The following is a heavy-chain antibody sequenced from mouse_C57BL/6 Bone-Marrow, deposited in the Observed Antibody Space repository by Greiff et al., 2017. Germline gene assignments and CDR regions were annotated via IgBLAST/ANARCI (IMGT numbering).Heavy chain of an antibody. V-gene: IGHV5-17*01. CDR3: ARGLYAMDY. CDR1: GFTFSDYG. CDR2: ISSGSSTI. D-gene: IGHD3-1*01. Sequence: DVMLVESGGGLVKPGGSLKLSCAASGFTFSDYGMHWVRQAPEKGLEWVAYISSGSSTIYYADTVKGRFTISSDNAKNTLFLQMTSLRSEDTAMYYCARGLYAMDYWGQGTSVTVSS. J-gene: IGHJ4*01.